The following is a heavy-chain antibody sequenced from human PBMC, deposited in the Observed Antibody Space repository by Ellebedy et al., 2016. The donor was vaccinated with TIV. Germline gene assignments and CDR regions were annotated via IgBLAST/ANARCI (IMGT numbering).Heavy chain of an antibody. CDR2: IYPGDSDT. D-gene: IGHD2-15*01. V-gene: IGHV5-51*01. Sequence: GESLKISCTGSGYSFTSYWIGWVRQMPGKGLEWMGIIYPGDSDTIYSPSFQGQVTISADKSISTAYLQWSSLTASDTAIYFWASLDCSGGACYLDYWGQGTLVTVSS. CDR3: ASLDCSGGACYLDY. J-gene: IGHJ4*02. CDR1: GYSFTSYW.